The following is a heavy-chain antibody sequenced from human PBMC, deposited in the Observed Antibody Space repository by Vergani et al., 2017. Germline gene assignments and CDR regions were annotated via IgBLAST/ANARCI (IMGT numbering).Heavy chain of an antibody. Sequence: QVQLVESGGGVVQPGRSLRLSCAASGFTFSSYAMHWVRQAPGKGLEWVAVISYDGSNKYYADSVKGRFTISRDNSKNTLYLQMNSLRAEDTAVYYCAKDSGYCSSTSCSLEPTYYYYYMDVWGKGTTVTVSS. CDR1: GFTFSSYA. CDR3: AKDSGYCSSTSCSLEPTYYYYYMDV. CDR2: ISYDGSNK. V-gene: IGHV3-30-3*01. J-gene: IGHJ6*03. D-gene: IGHD2-2*01.